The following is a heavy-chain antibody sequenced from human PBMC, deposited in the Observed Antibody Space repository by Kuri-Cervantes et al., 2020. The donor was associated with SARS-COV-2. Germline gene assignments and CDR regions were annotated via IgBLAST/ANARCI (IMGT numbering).Heavy chain of an antibody. CDR1: GYTLTELS. CDR2: FDPEDGET. D-gene: IGHD6-19*01. V-gene: IGHV1-24*01. CDR3: ATGPAVAGTGVGFDP. J-gene: IGHJ5*02. Sequence: ASVQVSCQVSGYTLTELSMHWVRQAPGKGLEWMGVFDPEDGETIYAQKFQGRVTMTEDTSTDTAYMELSSLRSEDTAVYYCATGPAVAGTGVGFDPWGQGTLVTVSS.